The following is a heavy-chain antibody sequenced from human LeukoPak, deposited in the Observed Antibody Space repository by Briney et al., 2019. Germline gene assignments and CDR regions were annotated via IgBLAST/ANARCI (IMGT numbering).Heavy chain of an antibody. CDR1: GGSISSGGYY. CDR2: IYYSGST. CDR3: ARESGKAVWGSYRYKFDY. D-gene: IGHD3-16*02. J-gene: IGHJ4*02. Sequence: PSGTLSLTCTVSGGSISSGGYYWSWIRQHPGKGLEWIGYIYYSGSTYYNPSLKSRVTISVDTSKNQFSLKLSSVTAADTAVYYCARESGKAVWGSYRYKFDYWGQGTLVTVSS. V-gene: IGHV4-31*03.